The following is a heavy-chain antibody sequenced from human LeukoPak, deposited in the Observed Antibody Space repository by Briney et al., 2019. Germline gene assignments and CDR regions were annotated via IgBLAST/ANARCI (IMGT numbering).Heavy chain of an antibody. CDR3: AKDYCSSTSCYHYYYYYGMDV. CDR2: ISCDGCNK. CDR1: GFTFSSYG. J-gene: IGHJ6*02. V-gene: IGHV3-30*18. D-gene: IGHD2-2*01. Sequence: GGSLRLSCAASGFTFSSYGMHWVRQAPGKGLEWVAVISCDGCNKYYADSVKGRFTISRDNSKNTLYLQMNSLRAEDTAVYYCAKDYCSSTSCYHYYYYYGMDVWGQGTTVTVSS.